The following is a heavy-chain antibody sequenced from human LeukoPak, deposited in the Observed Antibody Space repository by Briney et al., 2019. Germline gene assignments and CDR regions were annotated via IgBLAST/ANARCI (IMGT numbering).Heavy chain of an antibody. CDR2: FDPEDGET. CDR3: VKSQLPYDAFDI. V-gene: IGHV1-24*01. D-gene: IGHD2-2*01. CDR1: GYTLTELS. Sequence: ASVKVSCKVSGYTLTELSMHWVRQAPGKGFKWMGGFDPEDGETIYAQKFQGRVTMTEDTSTDTAYMELSSLRSEDTAVYYCVKSQLPYDAFDIWGQGTMVTASS. J-gene: IGHJ3*02.